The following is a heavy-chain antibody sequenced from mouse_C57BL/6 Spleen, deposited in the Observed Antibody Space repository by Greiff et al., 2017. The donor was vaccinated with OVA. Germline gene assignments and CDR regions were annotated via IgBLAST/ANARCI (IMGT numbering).Heavy chain of an antibody. CDR3: ARREDGYYPYYAMDY. V-gene: IGHV1-76*01. D-gene: IGHD2-3*01. J-gene: IGHJ4*01. CDR1: GYTFTDYY. CDR2: IYPGSGNT. Sequence: QVQLQQSGAELVRPGASVKLSCKASGYTFTDYYINWVKQRPGQGLEWIARIYPGSGNTYYNEKFKGKATLTAEKSSSTAYMQLSSLTSEDSAVYFCARREDGYYPYYAMDYWGQGTSVTVSS.